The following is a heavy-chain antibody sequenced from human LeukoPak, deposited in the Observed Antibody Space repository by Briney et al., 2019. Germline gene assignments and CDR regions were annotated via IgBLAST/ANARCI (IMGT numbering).Heavy chain of an antibody. CDR3: AREKNWFDP. CDR1: GGTFSSYA. Sequence: GASVKVSCKASGGTFSSYAISWVRQAPGQGLEWMGGIIPIFGTANYAQKFQGRVRITADESTSTAYMELSGLRSEDTAVYYCAREKNWFDPWGQGTLATVSS. CDR2: IIPIFGTA. J-gene: IGHJ5*02. V-gene: IGHV1-69*13.